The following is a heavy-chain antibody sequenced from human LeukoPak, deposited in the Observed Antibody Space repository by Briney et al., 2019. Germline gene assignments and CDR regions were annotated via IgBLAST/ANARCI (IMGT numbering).Heavy chain of an antibody. CDR1: GGSFSGYF. J-gene: IGHJ5*02. CDR3: ARGPESGSYFAWFGP. CDR2: INHSGST. D-gene: IGHD3-10*01. Sequence: SETLFLTCAVYGGSFSGYFWNWIRQPPGKGLEWIGEINHSGSTHHNPSLKSRVTISIDTSKNQIALKLSSVTAADTAVYYCARGPESGSYFAWFGPWGQGTLVTVST. V-gene: IGHV4-34*01.